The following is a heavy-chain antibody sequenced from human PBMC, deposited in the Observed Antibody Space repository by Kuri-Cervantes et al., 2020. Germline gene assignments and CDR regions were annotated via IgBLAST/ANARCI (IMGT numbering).Heavy chain of an antibody. V-gene: IGHV1-69*13. D-gene: IGHD3-10*01. Sequence: SVKVSCKASGGTFSSYAISWVRQAPGQGLEWMGGIIPIFGTANYAQKFQGRVTITADESTSTAYMELSSLRSEDTAVYYCARGRITMVQDQYWFDPWGRGTLVTVSS. J-gene: IGHJ5*02. CDR2: IIPIFGTA. CDR3: ARGRITMVQDQYWFDP. CDR1: GGTFSSYA.